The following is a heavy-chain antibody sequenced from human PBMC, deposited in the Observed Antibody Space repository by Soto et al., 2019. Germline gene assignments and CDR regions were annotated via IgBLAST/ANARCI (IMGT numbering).Heavy chain of an antibody. CDR1: GYTFTSYG. V-gene: IGHV1-18*04. CDR2: ISAYNGNT. Sequence: RASVKVSCKASGYTFTSYGISWVRQAPGQGLEWMGWISAYNGNTNYAQKLQGRVTMTTDTSTSTAYMELRSLRSDDTAVYYCARDVGTSITMVRGVIDYWGQGTLVTVSS. J-gene: IGHJ4*02. D-gene: IGHD3-10*01. CDR3: ARDVGTSITMVRGVIDY.